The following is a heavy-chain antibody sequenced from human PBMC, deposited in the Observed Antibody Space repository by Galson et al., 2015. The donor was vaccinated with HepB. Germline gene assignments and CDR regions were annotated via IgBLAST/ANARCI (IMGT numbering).Heavy chain of an antibody. CDR3: ARPYCSGGSCYRGGRYYFDY. CDR1: GYTFTSYG. CDR2: ISAYNGNT. D-gene: IGHD2-15*01. J-gene: IGHJ4*02. V-gene: IGHV1-18*01. Sequence: SVKVSCKASGYTFTSYGISWVRQAPGQGLEWMGWISAYNGNTNYAQKLQGRVTMTTDTSTSTAYMELRSLRSDGTAVYYCARPYCSGGSCYRGGRYYFDYWGQGTLVTVSS.